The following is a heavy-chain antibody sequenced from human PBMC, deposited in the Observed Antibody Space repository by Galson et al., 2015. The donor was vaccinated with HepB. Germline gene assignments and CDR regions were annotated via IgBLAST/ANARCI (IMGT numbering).Heavy chain of an antibody. CDR2: IYHSGST. J-gene: IGHJ4*02. D-gene: IGHD3-10*01. CDR3: ARGYYGSGRLDY. CDR1: GDSISSSHW. V-gene: IGHV4-4*02. Sequence: LSLTCAVSGDSISSSHWWNWVRQPPGKGLECIGEIYHSGSTNYNLYLKSRVTISVDKSKNQFSLKLSAVTAADTAVDYFARGYYGSGRLDYWGQGILVTVAS.